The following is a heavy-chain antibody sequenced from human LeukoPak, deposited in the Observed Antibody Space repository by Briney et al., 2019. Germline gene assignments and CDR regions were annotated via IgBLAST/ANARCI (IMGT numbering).Heavy chain of an antibody. Sequence: SETLSLTCAVYGGSFSGYYWSWIRQPPGKGLEWIGEINHSGSTNYNPSLKSRVTISADTSRNSFSLELSSVTAADTAVYYCARVGYCGGDCYPFDYWGQGTLTTISS. D-gene: IGHD2-21*02. CDR1: GGSFSGYY. CDR3: ARVGYCGGDCYPFDY. CDR2: INHSGST. J-gene: IGHJ4*02. V-gene: IGHV4-34*01.